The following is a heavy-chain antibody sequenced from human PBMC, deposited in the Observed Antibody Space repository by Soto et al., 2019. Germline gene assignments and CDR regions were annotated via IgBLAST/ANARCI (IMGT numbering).Heavy chain of an antibody. CDR2: INPSGGST. CDR3: ASVWGPDAFAI. Sequence: ASVKVSCKASGYTFTSYYMHWVRQAPGQGLEWMGIINPSGGSTSYAQKFQGRVTMTRDTSTSTVYMELSSLRSEDTAVYYCASVWGPDAFAIWGQGTMVPVSS. J-gene: IGHJ3*02. CDR1: GYTFTSYY. D-gene: IGHD7-27*01. V-gene: IGHV1-46*01.